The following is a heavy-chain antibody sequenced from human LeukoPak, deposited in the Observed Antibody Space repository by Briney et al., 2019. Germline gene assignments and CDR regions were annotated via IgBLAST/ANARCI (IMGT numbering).Heavy chain of an antibody. CDR2: IYYSGST. V-gene: IGHV4-59*01. Sequence: SETLSLTCTVSGGSISSYYWSWIRQPPGKGLEWIGYIYYSGSTNYNPSLKSRVTISVDTSKNQFSLKLSSVTAADTAVYYCAIIEMATMVDYWGQGTLATVSS. CDR3: AIIEMATMVDY. CDR1: GGSISSYY. J-gene: IGHJ4*02. D-gene: IGHD5-24*01.